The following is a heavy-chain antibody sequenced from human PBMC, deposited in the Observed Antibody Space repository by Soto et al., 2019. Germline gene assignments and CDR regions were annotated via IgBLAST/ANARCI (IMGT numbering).Heavy chain of an antibody. CDR2: VIGAAGST. CDR3: ARDGYGDYYFVQ. J-gene: IGHJ4*02. Sequence: GGTLRLXCAASGCTLSGYWMPWVRHGSEKGLVLVARVIGAAGSTTYADFLQRRFTISRDNAKNTLYLQMIRLRAEDTAFYYCARDGYGDYYFVQWGKGPLVSASS. D-gene: IGHD4-17*01. CDR1: GCTLSGYW. V-gene: IGHV3-74*03.